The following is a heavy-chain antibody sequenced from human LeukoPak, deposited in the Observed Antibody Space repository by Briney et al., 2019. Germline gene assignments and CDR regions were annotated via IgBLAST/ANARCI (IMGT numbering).Heavy chain of an antibody. D-gene: IGHD5-12*01. Sequence: SETLSLTCTVSGDSISSRNYYWGWIRQPPGKGLEWIGSIYYSGNTYYNPSLKRRIIISMVTSRNQFALKLSSVTAADTAIYYCGTYSGNGVFDYWGQGALVTVSS. CDR2: IYYSGNT. V-gene: IGHV4-39*01. CDR3: GTYSGNGVFDY. J-gene: IGHJ4*02. CDR1: GDSISSRNYY.